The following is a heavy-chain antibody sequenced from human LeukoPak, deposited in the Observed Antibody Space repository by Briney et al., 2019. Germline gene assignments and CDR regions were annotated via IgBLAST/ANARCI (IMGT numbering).Heavy chain of an antibody. D-gene: IGHD2-2*01. CDR1: GFTVSTNY. V-gene: IGHV3-66*02. J-gene: IGHJ4*02. CDR2: IYSDGST. CDR3: ARGYCTTTSCPNFFDY. Sequence: GGSLRLSCAASGFTVSTNYMSWVRQAPGKGLEWVSVIYSDGSTYYADSVKGRFAISRDNSKNTIDLHMSSLRADDTAVYFCARGYCTTTSCPNFFDYWGQGTLVTVSS.